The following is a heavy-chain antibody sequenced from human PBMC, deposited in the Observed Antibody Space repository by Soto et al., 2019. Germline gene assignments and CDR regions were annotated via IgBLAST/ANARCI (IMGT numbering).Heavy chain of an antibody. CDR2: INHSGST. CDR3: ARDSTRRGACDI. J-gene: IGHJ3*02. D-gene: IGHD2-2*01. V-gene: IGHV4-34*01. CDR1: NGSFSVYY. Sequence: SETLSLNCSVYNGSFSVYYWTWIRQTPGKGLEWIGEINHSGSTNYNPSLKSRVTISVDTSKNQFSLKLSSVTAADTAVYYCARDSTRRGACDIWGQGTMVTVSS.